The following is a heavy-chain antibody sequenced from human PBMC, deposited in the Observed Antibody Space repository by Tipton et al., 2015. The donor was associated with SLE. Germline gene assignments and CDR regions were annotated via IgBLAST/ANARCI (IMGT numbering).Heavy chain of an antibody. D-gene: IGHD6-13*01. Sequence: SSSSYYWGWIRQPPGKGLEWVANIKQDGSEKYYVDSVRGRFTISRDNAKNSLYLQMNSLRAEDTAVYYCARFRTYSSSWYVGYFDYWGQGTLVTVSS. V-gene: IGHV3-7*01. J-gene: IGHJ4*02. CDR2: IKQDGSEK. CDR1: SSSSYY. CDR3: ARFRTYSSSWYVGYFDY.